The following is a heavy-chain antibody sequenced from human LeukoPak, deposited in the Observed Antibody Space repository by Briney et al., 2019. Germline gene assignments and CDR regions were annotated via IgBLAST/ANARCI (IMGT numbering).Heavy chain of an antibody. D-gene: IGHD3-10*01. J-gene: IGHJ4*02. CDR2: IYHSGST. CDR1: GYSISSGYY. V-gene: IGHV4-38-2*01. Sequence: SETLSLTCAVSGYSISSGYYWGWIRQPPGKGLEWIGSIYHSGSTYYNPSLKSRVTISVDTSKNQFSLKLSSVTAADTAVYYCARVGWNYYGSGSYYNQFPHFDYWGQGTLVTVSS. CDR3: ARVGWNYYGSGSYYNQFPHFDY.